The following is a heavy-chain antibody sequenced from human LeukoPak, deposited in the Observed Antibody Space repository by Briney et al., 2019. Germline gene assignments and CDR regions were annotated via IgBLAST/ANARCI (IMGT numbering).Heavy chain of an antibody. Sequence: GGSLRLSCAVSGFSFSNYAMNWVRQAPGKGLQWVSFISGSGNNVLYADSVKGRFTISRDNAENSLYLQMDSLRVEDTAVYYCARDAVQADTPFYFDIWGQGALVTVSS. V-gene: IGHV3-48*01. CDR1: GFSFSNYA. J-gene: IGHJ4*02. D-gene: IGHD2-15*01. CDR2: ISGSGNNV. CDR3: ARDAVQADTPFYFDI.